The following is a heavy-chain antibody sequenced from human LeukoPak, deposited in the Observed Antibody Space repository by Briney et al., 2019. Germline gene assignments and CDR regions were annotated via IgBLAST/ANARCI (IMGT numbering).Heavy chain of an antibody. Sequence: PSETLSLTCTVSGGSIISNYRSWIRQPPGKGLEWIGYISYSGNTNYNPSLKSRVTISVDTSENQFSLKLSSVTAADTAVYYCARGFGSSADFGDWGQVTLVTVSS. CDR3: ARGFGSSADFGD. CDR2: ISYSGNT. J-gene: IGHJ1*01. D-gene: IGHD2-2*01. V-gene: IGHV4-59*01. CDR1: GGSIISNY.